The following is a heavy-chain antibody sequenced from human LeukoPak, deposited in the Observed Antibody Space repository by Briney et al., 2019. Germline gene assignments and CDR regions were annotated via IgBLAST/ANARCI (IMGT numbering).Heavy chain of an antibody. Sequence: PSETLSLTCTVSGYSISSGYYWGWIRQPPGKGLEWIGSIYHSGSTYYNPSLKSRVTISLDTSKNQLSLKLSSVTAADTAVYYCASFVVMTAVEAFDIWGQGTMVTVSS. CDR2: IYHSGST. V-gene: IGHV4-38-2*02. J-gene: IGHJ3*02. D-gene: IGHD2-21*02. CDR3: ASFVVMTAVEAFDI. CDR1: GYSISSGYY.